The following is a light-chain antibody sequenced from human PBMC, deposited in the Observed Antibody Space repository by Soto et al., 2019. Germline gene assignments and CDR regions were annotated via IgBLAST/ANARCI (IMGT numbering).Light chain of an antibody. J-gene: IGLJ1*01. CDR3: AAWDDGLRGYV. V-gene: IGLV1-47*01. CDR1: TSNIGTNA. CDR2: YSN. Sequence: QSALTQSASASGTPGQRVTISCSGGTSNIGTNAVYWFQLLPGTAPKLLIYYSNHRPSGISDRFSGSKSGTSASLAISGLRPEDEADYYCAAWDDGLRGYVFATGTKVTV.